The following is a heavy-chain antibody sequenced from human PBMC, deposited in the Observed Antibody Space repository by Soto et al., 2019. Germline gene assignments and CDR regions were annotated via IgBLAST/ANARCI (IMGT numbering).Heavy chain of an antibody. J-gene: IGHJ6*02. D-gene: IGHD1-26*01. Sequence: QAQLVQSGAEVKKPGASVNVSCKASGYDYVTYAITWVRQRPGQGLEWMGWISTLNGKTNYPQNLQGRVTMTTDTATRIVNLEQRSIRSGHTAVYYCASRGQVWVPDYYGMDVWGQANAVSLPS. V-gene: IGHV1-18*01. CDR2: ISTLNGKT. CDR1: GYDYVTYA. CDR3: ASRGQVWVPDYYGMDV.